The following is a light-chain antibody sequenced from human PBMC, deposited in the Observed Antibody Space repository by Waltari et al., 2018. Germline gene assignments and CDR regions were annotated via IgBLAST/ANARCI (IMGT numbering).Light chain of an antibody. V-gene: IGKV1-9*01. J-gene: IGKJ4*01. Sequence: DIQLTQSPSFLSASIGARVTITCRASQGISSYLAWYQQKPGKAPKLLIYAASTLQSGVPSRFSGSGSGTEFTLTINSLQPEDFATYYCQELNTYPQSLTFGGGTKVEI. CDR1: QGISSY. CDR3: QELNTYPQSLT. CDR2: AAS.